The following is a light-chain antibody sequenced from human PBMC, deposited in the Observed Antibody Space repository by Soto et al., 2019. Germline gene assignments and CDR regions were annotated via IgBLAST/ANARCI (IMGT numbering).Light chain of an antibody. Sequence: EVVMTQSPATLSVSPGERATLSCRASQSVTTNMAWYQQKPGQAPRLLIYGASSRATGIPDRFSGSGSGTEFTLTISSLQSEDFAVYYCQQYNKWPQTFGQGTRLEIK. J-gene: IGKJ5*01. CDR3: QQYNKWPQT. CDR1: QSVTTN. CDR2: GAS. V-gene: IGKV3D-15*01.